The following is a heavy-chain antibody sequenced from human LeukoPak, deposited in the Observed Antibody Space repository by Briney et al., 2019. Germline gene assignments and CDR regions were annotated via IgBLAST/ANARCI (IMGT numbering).Heavy chain of an antibody. CDR1: GYTFTGYY. D-gene: IGHD3-22*01. CDR3: ARGRDSSGYDYHFDY. J-gene: IGHJ4*02. CDR2: INPNSGGT. Sequence: RASVKVSCKASGYTFTGYYMHWVRQAPAQGLEWMGWINPNSGGTNYAQKFQGRVTMTRDTSISTAYMELSRLRSDDTAVYYCARGRDSSGYDYHFDYWGQGTLVTV. V-gene: IGHV1-2*02.